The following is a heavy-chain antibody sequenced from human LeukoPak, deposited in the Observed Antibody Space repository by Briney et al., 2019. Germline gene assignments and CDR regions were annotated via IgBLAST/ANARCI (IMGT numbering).Heavy chain of an antibody. CDR1: GGSISSSSYY. D-gene: IGHD6-13*01. J-gene: IGHJ4*02. CDR2: IYYSGST. Sequence: MSSETLSLTCTVSGGSISSSSYYWGWIRQPPGKGLEWIGSIYYSGSTYYNPSLKSRVTISVDTSKNQFSLKLSSVTAADTAVYYCARDPSSSSLGDYWGQGTLVTVSS. CDR3: ARDPSSSSLGDY. V-gene: IGHV4-39*07.